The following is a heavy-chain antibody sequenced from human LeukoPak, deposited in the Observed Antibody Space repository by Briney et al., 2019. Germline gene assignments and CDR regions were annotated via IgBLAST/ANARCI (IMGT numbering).Heavy chain of an antibody. CDR3: ARVGGSSSGHNWFDP. CDR1: GYTFTGYY. CDR2: INPNSGGT. J-gene: IGHJ5*02. Sequence: ASVKVSCKASGYTFTGYYMLWVRQAPGQGPEWMGWINPNSGGTNYAQKFQGRVTMTRDTSISTAYMELSRLRSDDTAVYYCARVGGSSSGHNWFDPWGQGTLVTVSS. D-gene: IGHD6-13*01. V-gene: IGHV1-2*02.